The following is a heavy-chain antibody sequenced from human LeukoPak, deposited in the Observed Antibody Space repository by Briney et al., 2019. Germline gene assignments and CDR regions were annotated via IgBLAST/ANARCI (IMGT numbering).Heavy chain of an antibody. J-gene: IGHJ4*02. CDR1: GFTFSSYA. CDR3: AKEDNCGGDCGPDY. CDR2: ISGDGGRT. Sequence: SGGSLRLSCAASGFTFSSYAMSWVRQAPEKGLEWVSGISGDGGRTIYTDSVKGRFTISRDNSKNTLYLQMNSLRAEDTAVYYCAKEDNCGGDCGPDYWGQGTLVTASS. V-gene: IGHV3-23*01. D-gene: IGHD2-21*02.